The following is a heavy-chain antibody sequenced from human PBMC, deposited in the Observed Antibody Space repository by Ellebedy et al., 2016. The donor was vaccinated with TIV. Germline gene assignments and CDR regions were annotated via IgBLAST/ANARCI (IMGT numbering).Heavy chain of an antibody. Sequence: GGSLRLSCAASGFTFSSYAMNWVRQAPGKGLEWVSAIDGSGGSTYFADSVKGRFTISRDNSKYTLYLQMNSLRAEDTAVYYCAKDRGYGDYGYYGMDVWGQGTTVTVSS. CDR3: AKDRGYGDYGYYGMDV. V-gene: IGHV3-23*01. D-gene: IGHD4-17*01. CDR2: IDGSGGST. J-gene: IGHJ6*02. CDR1: GFTFSSYA.